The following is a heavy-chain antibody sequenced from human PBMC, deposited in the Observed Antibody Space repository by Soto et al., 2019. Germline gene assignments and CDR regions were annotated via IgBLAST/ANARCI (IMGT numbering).Heavy chain of an antibody. J-gene: IGHJ6*03. D-gene: IGHD3-3*01. V-gene: IGHV4-31*03. CDR3: ARALSHYDFWSGGRGYYYYMDV. CDR2: IYYSGST. Sequence: SETLSLTCTVSGGSISSGGYYWSWIRQHPGKGLEWIGYIYYSGSTYYNPSLKSRVTISVDTSKNQFSLKLSSVTAADTAVYYCARALSHYDFWSGGRGYYYYMDVWGKGTTVTVSS. CDR1: GGSISSGGYY.